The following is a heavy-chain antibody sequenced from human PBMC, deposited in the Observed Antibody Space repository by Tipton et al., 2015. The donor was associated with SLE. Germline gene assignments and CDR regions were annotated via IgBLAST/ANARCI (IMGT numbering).Heavy chain of an antibody. D-gene: IGHD3-3*01. Sequence: QSGAEVKKPGSSVKVSCKTSGGTFRSYAITWVRQAPGQGLEWMGRIIPIFGTANYAQKFQGRVTITADKSTSTAYMELSSLRSEDTAIYDCARDQNYHDVWSGRRADASDIWGQGTMVTVSS. CDR3: ARDQNYHDVWSGRRADASDI. V-gene: IGHV1-69*06. CDR1: GGTFRSYA. CDR2: IIPIFGTA. J-gene: IGHJ3*02.